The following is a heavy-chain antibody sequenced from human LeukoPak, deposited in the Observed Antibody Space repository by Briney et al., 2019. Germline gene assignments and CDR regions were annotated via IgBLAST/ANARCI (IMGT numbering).Heavy chain of an antibody. Sequence: GESLKISCKGSGYSFTSYWIGWVRQMPGKGLEWMGIIYPGDSDTRYSPSFQGQVTISADKSISTAYLQWSSLKASDTAMYYCARHVIPGGERYFDLGYFDYWGQGTLVTVSS. CDR3: ARHVIPGGERYFDLGYFDY. CDR2: IYPGDSDT. D-gene: IGHD3-9*01. V-gene: IGHV5-51*01. J-gene: IGHJ4*02. CDR1: GYSFTSYW.